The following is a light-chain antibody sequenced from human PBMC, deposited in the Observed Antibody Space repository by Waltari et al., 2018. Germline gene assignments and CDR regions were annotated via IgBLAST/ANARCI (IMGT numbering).Light chain of an antibody. CDR2: GAS. CDR1: QSVSSSY. Sequence: VLTQSPGTLSLSPGERATLSCRANQSVSSSYLAWYQQKPGQAPRLLIYGASSRATGIPDRFSGSGSGTDFTLTISRLEPEDFAVYYCQQYGTSPFTFGPGTKVDIK. V-gene: IGKV3-20*01. CDR3: QQYGTSPFT. J-gene: IGKJ3*01.